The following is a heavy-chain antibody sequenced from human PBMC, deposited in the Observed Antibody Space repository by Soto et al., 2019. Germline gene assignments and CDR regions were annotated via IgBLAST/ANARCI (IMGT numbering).Heavy chain of an antibody. CDR1: GYSFTNYG. Sequence: ASVKVSCKASGYSFTNYGISWVRQAPGQGLEWMGWISAYNGNTYYAQRLQGRVTMTTDTSTTTIYMELRSLRSDDTAVYYCARDLPYLSGTYYKDDFDIWGQGTMVTVSS. CDR2: ISAYNGNT. CDR3: ARDLPYLSGTYYKDDFDI. V-gene: IGHV1-18*01. D-gene: IGHD3-10*01. J-gene: IGHJ3*02.